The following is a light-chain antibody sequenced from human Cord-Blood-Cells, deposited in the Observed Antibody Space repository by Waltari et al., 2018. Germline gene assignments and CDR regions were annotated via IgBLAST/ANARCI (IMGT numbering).Light chain of an antibody. J-gene: IGKJ1*01. CDR3: QHSYSTPVP. V-gene: IGKV1-39*01. CDR2: AAS. Sequence: DIQMTQSPSSLSASVGDRVTITCRASQSISSYLNWYQQKPGKAPKLLIYAASSLQSGVPSKFSGSGSVTDFSLTTRRLQPEDFATYYCQHSYSTPVPFGQGNQVEIK. CDR1: QSISSY.